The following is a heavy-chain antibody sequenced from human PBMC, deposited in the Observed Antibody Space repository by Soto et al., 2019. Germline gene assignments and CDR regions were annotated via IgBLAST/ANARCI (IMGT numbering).Heavy chain of an antibody. CDR2: LYYSGST. CDR1: GGSVTSYY. Sequence: SETLSLTCTVSGGSVTSYYWSWIRQPSGKGMEWIGYLYYSGSTSYNPSLKSRVTMSVDMSKNQFSLTLTSVTAADTAVYYCARGTDYTQIASYHYGLDVWGQGTTVTVSS. D-gene: IGHD4-4*01. J-gene: IGHJ6*02. V-gene: IGHV4-59*02. CDR3: ARGTDYTQIASYHYGLDV.